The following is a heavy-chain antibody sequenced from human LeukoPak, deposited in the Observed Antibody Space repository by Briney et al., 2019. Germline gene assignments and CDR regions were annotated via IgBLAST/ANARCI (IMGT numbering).Heavy chain of an antibody. J-gene: IGHJ4*02. CDR3: AAFRELINDY. D-gene: IGHD3-10*01. V-gene: IGHV1-2*02. Sequence: ASVKVSCKASGYTFTGYYMHWVRQAPGQGLEWMEWINPNSGGTNYAQKFQGRVTMTRDTSISTPYMELSRLRSDDTAVYYCAAFRELINDYWGQGTLVTVSS. CDR2: INPNSGGT. CDR1: GYTFTGYY.